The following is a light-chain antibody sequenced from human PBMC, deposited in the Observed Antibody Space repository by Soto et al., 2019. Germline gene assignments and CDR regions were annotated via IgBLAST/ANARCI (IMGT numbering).Light chain of an antibody. CDR2: AAS. CDR1: QSISNY. V-gene: IGKV1-39*01. CDR3: QQSYIAPLA. Sequence: DIQMTQSPSSLSASEGDRVTITCRASQSISNYLNWFQQRQGKAPKLLIYAASSLQSGVPSRFSGGGSGTEFTLTITSLQREDFATYYCQQSYIAPLAFGGGTRVEIK. J-gene: IGKJ4*01.